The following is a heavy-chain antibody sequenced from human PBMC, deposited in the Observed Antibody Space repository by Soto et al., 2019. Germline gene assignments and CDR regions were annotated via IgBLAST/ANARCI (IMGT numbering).Heavy chain of an antibody. J-gene: IGHJ4*02. CDR3: ARGFCTTTTCLVGDF. CDR1: GYTFTSYY. CDR2: IKPSGGST. V-gene: IGHV1-46*01. D-gene: IGHD2-2*01. Sequence: QVQLVQSGAEVKKPGASVKISCKSSGYTFTSYYMHWVRQAPGQGLEWMGMIKPSGGSTNYAQRFQGRLTMTRETSTSTVYMDLSDLRSEDTAVYYCARGFCTTTTCLVGDFWGQGTLVTVSS.